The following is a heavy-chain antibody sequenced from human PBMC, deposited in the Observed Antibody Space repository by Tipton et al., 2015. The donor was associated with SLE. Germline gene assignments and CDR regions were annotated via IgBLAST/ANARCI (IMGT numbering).Heavy chain of an antibody. J-gene: IGHJ4*02. Sequence: TLSLTCTVSGGSISSYYWSWIRQPAGKGLEWIGRVHSSGTTLYNPSLNSRVTVSVDTSKNQFSLKLTSVIAADTAVYYCARTNGGGATFFDYWGQGVLVTVPS. CDR2: VHSSGTT. D-gene: IGHD3-16*01. CDR1: GGSISSYY. V-gene: IGHV4-4*07. CDR3: ARTNGGGATFFDY.